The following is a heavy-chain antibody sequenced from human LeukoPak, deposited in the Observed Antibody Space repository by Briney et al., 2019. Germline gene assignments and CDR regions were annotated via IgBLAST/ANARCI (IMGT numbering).Heavy chain of an antibody. D-gene: IGHD1-26*01. V-gene: IGHV3-53*01. Sequence: GGSLRLSCTASGLTFGDYAMSWVRQAPGQGLEWVSVIYSGGNTNYADSVKGRFTISRDNSKNTLYLQMNSLSAEDTAVYFCARAISGSYPYYFDYWGQGTLVTVSS. CDR2: IYSGGNT. J-gene: IGHJ4*02. CDR1: GLTFGDYA. CDR3: ARAISGSYPYYFDY.